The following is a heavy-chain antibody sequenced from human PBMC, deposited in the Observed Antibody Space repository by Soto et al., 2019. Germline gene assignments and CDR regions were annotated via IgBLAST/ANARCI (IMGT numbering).Heavy chain of an antibody. J-gene: IGHJ4*02. CDR3: ARDIAYDVDY. CDR2: INAYNGHT. V-gene: IGHV1-18*01. Sequence: QVQLVQSGVEVKKPGASVKVSCKTSGYTFTNYGFSWVRQAPGQGLEWVVWINAYNGHTNYAQNFQGRVTITTDTSTNTAYMDLRSLKSDDTAVYYCARDIAYDVDYWGQGTLVTVSS. CDR1: GYTFTNYG. D-gene: IGHD2-21*01.